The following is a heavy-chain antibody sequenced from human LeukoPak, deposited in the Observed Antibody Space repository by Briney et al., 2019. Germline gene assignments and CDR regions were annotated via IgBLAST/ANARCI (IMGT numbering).Heavy chain of an antibody. CDR3: ASLSTIVVVVAATPNYFDY. V-gene: IGHV3-69-1*02. CDR2: ISSSSTI. J-gene: IGHJ4*02. CDR1: GFTFSSYS. Sequence: GGSLRLSCAASGFTFSSYSMNWVRQAPGKGLEWVSSISSSSTIYYADSVKGRFTISRDNAKNLLYLQMNSLRAEDTAVYYCASLSTIVVVVAATPNYFDYWGQGTLVTVSS. D-gene: IGHD2-15*01.